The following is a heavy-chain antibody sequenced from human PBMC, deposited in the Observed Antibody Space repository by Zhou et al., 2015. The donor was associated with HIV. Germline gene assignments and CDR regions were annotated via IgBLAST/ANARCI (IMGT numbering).Heavy chain of an antibody. V-gene: IGHV1-69*06. CDR2: ITPMFQT. Sequence: QVQLVQSGAEVRKPGASVKVSCKASGYTFNSYGINWVRQAPGQGLEWMGRITPMFQTHNYAEKFRARLNITVDRHTSAAYMELSSLRFGDSAAYYCAREGWGSWYFDLWGRGTLVSVSS. CDR1: GYTFNSYG. CDR3: AREGWGSWYFDL. J-gene: IGHJ2*01. D-gene: IGHD7-27*01.